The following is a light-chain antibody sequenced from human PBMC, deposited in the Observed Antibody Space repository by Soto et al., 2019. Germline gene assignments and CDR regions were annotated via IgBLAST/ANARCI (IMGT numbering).Light chain of an antibody. CDR1: QSVSIW. V-gene: IGKV1-5*01. J-gene: IGKJ1*01. Sequence: DIQMTQSPSTLSASVGDRVTITCRASQSVSIWLAWYQQKPGKAPRLLIYDAASLKTGVPSRFSGSGSGTNFTLTITSLQPEDFTTYYCQQLNGYPRTFGQGTKVDIK. CDR3: QQLNGYPRT. CDR2: DAA.